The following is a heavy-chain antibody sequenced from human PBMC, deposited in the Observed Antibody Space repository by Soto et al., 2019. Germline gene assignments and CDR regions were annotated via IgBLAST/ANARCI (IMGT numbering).Heavy chain of an antibody. J-gene: IGHJ6*02. V-gene: IGHV3-30*04. Sequence: QVQLVESGGGMVQPGRSLRLSCAASGFSFSSYAMHWVRQAPGRGLEWVTFISYDGRDKYHVDSVKGRFTISRDNSKNTLYLQMNSLRAEDTAVYYCAKESEGMDVWGQGTTVTVSS. CDR2: ISYDGRDK. CDR1: GFSFSSYA. CDR3: AKESEGMDV.